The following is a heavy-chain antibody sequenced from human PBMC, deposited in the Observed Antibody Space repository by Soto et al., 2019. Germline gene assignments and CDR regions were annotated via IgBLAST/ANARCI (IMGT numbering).Heavy chain of an antibody. CDR1: GYTFTSYY. Sequence: ASVKVSCKASGYTFTSYYMHWVRQAPGQGLEWMGIINPSGGSTSYAQKFQGRVTMTRDTSTSTVYMVLSSLRSEDTAVYYCARVRYDSSGYSESYYYYYGMDVWGQGTTVTVSS. CDR2: INPSGGST. V-gene: IGHV1-46*01. CDR3: ARVRYDSSGYSESYYYYYGMDV. J-gene: IGHJ6*02. D-gene: IGHD3-22*01.